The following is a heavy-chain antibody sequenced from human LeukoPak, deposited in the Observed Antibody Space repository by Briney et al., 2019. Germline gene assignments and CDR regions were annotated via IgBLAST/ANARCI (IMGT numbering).Heavy chain of an antibody. Sequence: GGSLRLSCAVSGFTFSNYYMCWIRQAPGKGLEWVSYISSSGSTIYYADSVTGRFSISRDNAKNTMYLQMNSLRAEDRAVYYCARSQGSIAARYFDYWGQGTLVTVSS. CDR1: GFTFSNYY. V-gene: IGHV3-11*01. J-gene: IGHJ4*02. CDR3: ARSQGSIAARYFDY. CDR2: ISSSGSTI. D-gene: IGHD6-6*01.